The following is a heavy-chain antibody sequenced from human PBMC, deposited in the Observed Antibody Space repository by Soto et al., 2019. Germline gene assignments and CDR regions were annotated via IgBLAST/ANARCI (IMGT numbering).Heavy chain of an antibody. Sequence: GGSLRLSCAASGFTFSSYGMHWVRQAPGKGLEWVAVISYDGSNKYYADSVKGRFTISRDNSKNTLYLQMNSLRAEDTAVNYCAKDGYFYDSSASLTGMDAWGLQTTVTVSS. D-gene: IGHD3-22*01. V-gene: IGHV3-30*18. CDR1: GFTFSSYG. CDR2: ISYDGSNK. J-gene: IGHJ6*02. CDR3: AKDGYFYDSSASLTGMDA.